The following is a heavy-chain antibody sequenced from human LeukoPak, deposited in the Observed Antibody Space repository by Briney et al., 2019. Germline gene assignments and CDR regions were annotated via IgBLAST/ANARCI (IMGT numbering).Heavy chain of an antibody. CDR2: IKQDGSEK. CDR1: GFTFSSYW. J-gene: IGHJ4*02. Sequence: HPGGSLRLSCAASGFTFSSYWMSWVRQAPGKGLEWVANIKQDGSEKHYVDSVKGRFTISRDNAKNSLYLQMNSLRAEDTAVYYCVREVHGTRWTNNYFEYWGQGILVTVSS. CDR3: VREVHGTRWTNNYFEY. D-gene: IGHD2-8*01. V-gene: IGHV3-7*01.